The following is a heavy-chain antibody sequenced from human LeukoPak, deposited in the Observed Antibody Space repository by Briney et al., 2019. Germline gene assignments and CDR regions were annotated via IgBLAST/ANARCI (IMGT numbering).Heavy chain of an antibody. D-gene: IGHD2-15*01. CDR2: ISGSGGST. Sequence: GGSLRLSCAASGFTFSSYAMSWVRQAPGNGLEWVSAISGSGGSTYYADSVKGRFTISRDNSKNTLYLQMNSLRAEDTAVYYCAKDRSVQGFLRGCSFDYWGQGTLVTVSS. CDR3: AKDRSVQGFLRGCSFDY. J-gene: IGHJ4*02. V-gene: IGHV3-23*01. CDR1: GFTFSSYA.